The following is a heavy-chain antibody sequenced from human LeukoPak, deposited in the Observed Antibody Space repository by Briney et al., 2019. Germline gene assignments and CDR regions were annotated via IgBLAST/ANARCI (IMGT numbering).Heavy chain of an antibody. J-gene: IGHJ4*02. Sequence: GGSLRLSCAASGFTFSSYAMNWVRQAPGKWLEWVSSITSSSSSMYSADSVKGRLTISRDNAKNSLYLQMNSLRAEDTAVYYCARDLAWGGYWGQGTLVTVSS. D-gene: IGHD7-27*01. CDR2: ITSSSSSM. CDR1: GFTFSSYA. CDR3: ARDLAWGGY. V-gene: IGHV3-21*01.